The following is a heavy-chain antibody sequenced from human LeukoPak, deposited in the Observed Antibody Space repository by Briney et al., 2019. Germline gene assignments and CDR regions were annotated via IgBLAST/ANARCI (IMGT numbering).Heavy chain of an antibody. CDR1: GGSINSYY. Sequence: SETLSLTCTVSGGSINSYYWNWIRQPPGEGLEWIGYISYSGSTSYNPFLKSRVTISLDTSKNQFFLKLSSVTAADTALYYCARGNANWGQGTLVTVSS. V-gene: IGHV4-59*01. J-gene: IGHJ4*02. CDR2: ISYSGST. CDR3: ARGNAN.